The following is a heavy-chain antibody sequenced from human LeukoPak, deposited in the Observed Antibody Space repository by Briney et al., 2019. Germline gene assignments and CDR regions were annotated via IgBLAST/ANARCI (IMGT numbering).Heavy chain of an antibody. V-gene: IGHV3-30*18. D-gene: IGHD4-17*01. CDR3: AKGARGYTVTSIVGLNWFDP. J-gene: IGHJ5*02. CDR1: GITFRSYG. CDR2: ISYDGSHK. Sequence: GGSLRLSCAASGITFRSYGMHWVRQAPGKGREWVAVISYDGSHKYYADAVKVRFSISRDNYKHTLYLQMNSLRADDTAVYYCAKGARGYTVTSIVGLNWFDPWGQGTLVTVSS.